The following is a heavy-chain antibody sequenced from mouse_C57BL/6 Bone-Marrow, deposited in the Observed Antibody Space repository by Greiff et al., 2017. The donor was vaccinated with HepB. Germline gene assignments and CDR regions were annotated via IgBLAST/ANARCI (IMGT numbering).Heavy chain of an antibody. CDR2: IDPETGGT. J-gene: IGHJ4*01. Sequence: QVQLQQSGAELVRPGASVTLSCKASGYTFTDYEMHWVKQTPVHGLEWIGAIDPETGGTAYNQKFKGKDILTADKSSSTAYMELRSLTSEDSAVYYCTRSLTDYWGQGTSVTVSS. V-gene: IGHV1-15*01. CDR3: TRSLTDY. D-gene: IGHD1-1*01. CDR1: GYTFTDYE.